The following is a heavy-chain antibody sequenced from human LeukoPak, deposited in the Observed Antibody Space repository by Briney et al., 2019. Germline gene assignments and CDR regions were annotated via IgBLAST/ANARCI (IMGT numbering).Heavy chain of an antibody. Sequence: ASVKVSCKASAYTFTGNYMHWVRHAPGQGLEYMGWINTNSGGIKSAQKFQGRVTMTRDTSISTGYMELSGLASDDADVYYCAGISVEVGQNYYGMDVWGQGTTVTVSS. CDR3: AGISVEVGQNYYGMDV. J-gene: IGHJ6*02. CDR2: INTNSGGI. V-gene: IGHV1-2*02. D-gene: IGHD3-22*01. CDR1: AYTFTGNY.